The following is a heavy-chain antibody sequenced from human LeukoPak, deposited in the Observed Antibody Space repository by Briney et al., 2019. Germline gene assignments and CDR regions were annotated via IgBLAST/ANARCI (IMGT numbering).Heavy chain of an antibody. V-gene: IGHV3-21*01. D-gene: IGHD4-17*01. Sequence: GGSLRLSCAASGFTFSSYSMNWVRQAPGKGLEWVSSISSSSSYIYYADSVKGRFTISSDNSKKKLYLQMNSLRAEDTAVYYCAKAGVFGDYEEGFDYWGQGTLVTVSS. CDR3: AKAGVFGDYEEGFDY. CDR1: GFTFSSYS. CDR2: ISSSSSYI. J-gene: IGHJ4*02.